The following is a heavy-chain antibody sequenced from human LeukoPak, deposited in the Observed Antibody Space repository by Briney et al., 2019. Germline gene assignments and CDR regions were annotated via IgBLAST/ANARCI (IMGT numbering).Heavy chain of an antibody. J-gene: IGHJ6*02. CDR2: ISGSGGST. D-gene: IGHD3-9*01. V-gene: IGHV3-23*01. Sequence: QPGGSLRLSCAASGFTFSGYVMTWVRQPPGKGLQWVADISGSGGSTYYADSVKGRFTISRDNSKNTLYLQMNSLRAEDTAVYYCARGTSLDSRYGMDVWGQGTTVTVSS. CDR3: ARGTSLDSRYGMDV. CDR1: GFTFSGYV.